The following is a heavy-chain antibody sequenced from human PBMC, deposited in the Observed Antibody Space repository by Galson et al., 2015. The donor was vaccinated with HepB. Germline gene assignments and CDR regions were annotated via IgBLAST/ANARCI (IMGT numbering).Heavy chain of an antibody. J-gene: IGHJ6*03. Sequence: SVKVSCKVSGYTLTELSMHWVRQAPGKGLEWMGGFDPEDGETIYAQKFQGRVTMTEDTSTDTAYMELSSLRSEDTAVYYCAREGSYVWGSYPGYYYYYYMDVWGKGTTVTVSS. CDR2: FDPEDGET. D-gene: IGHD3-16*02. CDR1: GYTLTELS. V-gene: IGHV1-24*01. CDR3: AREGSYVWGSYPGYYYYYYMDV.